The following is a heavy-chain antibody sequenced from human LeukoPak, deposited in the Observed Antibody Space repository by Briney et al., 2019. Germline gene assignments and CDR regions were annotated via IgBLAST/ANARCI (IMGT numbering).Heavy chain of an antibody. D-gene: IGHD6-13*01. CDR2: IYYSGST. Sequence: SETLSLTCTVSGGFISSYYWSWIRQPPGKGLEWIGYIYYSGSTNYNPSLKSRVTISVDTSKNQFSLKLSSVTAADTAVYYCARRSGWLKAFDIWGQGTMVTVSS. V-gene: IGHV4-59*08. CDR3: ARRSGWLKAFDI. J-gene: IGHJ3*02. CDR1: GGFISSYY.